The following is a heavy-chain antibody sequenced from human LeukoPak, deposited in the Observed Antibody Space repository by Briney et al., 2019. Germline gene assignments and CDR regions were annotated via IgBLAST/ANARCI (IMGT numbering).Heavy chain of an antibody. CDR1: GFTFRSFA. D-gene: IGHD1-26*01. V-gene: IGHV3-64*01. CDR3: ATIGLP. Sequence: SGGSLRLSCAASGFTFRSFAMHWVRQAPGKGLEYVSGISSDGGNTLYASSVQGRFTISRDNSKNTLFLQMGSLRGDDMAVYYCATIGLPWGQGTLVTVSS. J-gene: IGHJ4*02. CDR2: ISSDGGNT.